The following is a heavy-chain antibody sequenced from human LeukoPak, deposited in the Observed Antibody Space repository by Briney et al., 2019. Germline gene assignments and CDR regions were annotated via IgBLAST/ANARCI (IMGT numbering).Heavy chain of an antibody. Sequence: GGSLRLSCAASGFTFSSYSMSWVRQAPGKGLEWVSGISGSGDNTNYADSVKGRFTISRDNSKNTLSLQMSSLRVEDTAVYYCARDRSCTGGSCYMDVWGRGTTVTVSS. V-gene: IGHV3-23*01. CDR3: ARDRSCTGGSCYMDV. J-gene: IGHJ6*03. D-gene: IGHD2-15*01. CDR2: ISGSGDNT. CDR1: GFTFSSYS.